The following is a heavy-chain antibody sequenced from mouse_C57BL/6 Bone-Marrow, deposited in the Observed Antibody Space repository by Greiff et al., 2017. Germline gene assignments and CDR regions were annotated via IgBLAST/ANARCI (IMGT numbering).Heavy chain of an antibody. CDR1: GYAFSSYW. J-gene: IGHJ2*01. CDR2: IYPGDGDP. V-gene: IGHV1-80*01. Sequence: LVESGAELVKPGASVKISCKASGYAFSSYWMNWVKQRPGKGLEWIGQIYPGDGDPNYNGKFKGKATLTADKSSTTAYMQRISLTSDDSAVYFCARSIWYYGSNHFDYWGQGTTLTVSS. CDR3: ARSIWYYGSNHFDY. D-gene: IGHD1-1*01.